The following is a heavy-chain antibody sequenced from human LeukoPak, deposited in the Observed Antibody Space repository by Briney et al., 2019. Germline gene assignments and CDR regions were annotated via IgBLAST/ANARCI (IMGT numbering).Heavy chain of an antibody. CDR1: GGSISSSSYY. V-gene: IGHV4-39*01. Sequence: SETLSLTCTVSGGSISSSSYYWGWIRQPPGKGLEWIGSIYYSGSTYYNPSLKSRVTISVDTSKNQFSLKLSSVTAADTAVYYSARSYSYDFWSGYPQAFDIWGQGTMVTVSS. CDR2: IYYSGST. D-gene: IGHD3-3*01. CDR3: ARSYSYDFWSGYPQAFDI. J-gene: IGHJ3*02.